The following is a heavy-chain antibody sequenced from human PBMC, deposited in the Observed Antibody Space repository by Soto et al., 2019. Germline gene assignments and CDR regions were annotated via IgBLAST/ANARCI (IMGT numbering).Heavy chain of an antibody. Sequence: GGSLRLSCAASGFTFSNAWMNWVRQAPGKGLEWVGRIKSKTDGGTTDYAAPVKGRFTISRDDSKNTLYLQMNSLKTEDTAVYYCTTDRYGEQWLPISRSYYYYGMDVWGQGTTVTVSS. V-gene: IGHV3-15*07. CDR2: IKSKTDGGTT. D-gene: IGHD6-19*01. CDR1: GFTFSNAW. J-gene: IGHJ6*02. CDR3: TTDRYGEQWLPISRSYYYYGMDV.